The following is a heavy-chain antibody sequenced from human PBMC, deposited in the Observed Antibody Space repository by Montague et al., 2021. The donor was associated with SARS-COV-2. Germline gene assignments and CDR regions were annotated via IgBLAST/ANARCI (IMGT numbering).Heavy chain of an antibody. Sequence: SETLSLTCIVSGGSMSDHYWAWIRQPPGKGLEWLAYIYYSGGINSNASXXSRVSMSVDTSKNQFSLKLTSVTAADTAVYYCARAVSVRRAVNWFDPWGQGTLVTVSS. D-gene: IGHD3-10*01. V-gene: IGHV4-59*11. CDR2: IYYSGGI. CDR3: ARAVSVRRAVNWFDP. J-gene: IGHJ5*02. CDR1: GGSMSDHY.